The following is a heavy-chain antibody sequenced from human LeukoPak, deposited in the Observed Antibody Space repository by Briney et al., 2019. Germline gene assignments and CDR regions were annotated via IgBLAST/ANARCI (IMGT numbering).Heavy chain of an antibody. CDR2: ISGSGGST. V-gene: IGHV3-23*01. J-gene: IGHJ4*02. CDR3: AKGPSTVSSGYYTDY. D-gene: IGHD3-22*01. CDR1: GFTFSSYG. Sequence: GGSLRLSCAASGFTFSSYGMSWVRQAPGKGLEWVSAISGSGGSTYYADSVEGRFTISRDNSKNTLYLQMNSLRAEDTAVYYCAKGPSTVSSGYYTDYWGQGTLVTVSS.